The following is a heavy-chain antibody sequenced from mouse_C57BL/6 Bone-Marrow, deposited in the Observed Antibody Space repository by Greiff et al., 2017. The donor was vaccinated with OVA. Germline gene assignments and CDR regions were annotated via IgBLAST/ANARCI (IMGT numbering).Heavy chain of an antibody. CDR3: ARGVYYGSSYDFDY. Sequence: QVQLQQPGAELVRPGSSVKLSCKASGYTFTSYWMDWVKQRPGQGLEWIGNIYPSDSETHYTQKFKDKATLTVDKSSSTAYMQLSSLTSEDSAVYYCARGVYYGSSYDFDYWGQGTTLTVSS. CDR2: IYPSDSET. CDR1: GYTFTSYW. J-gene: IGHJ2*01. D-gene: IGHD1-1*01. V-gene: IGHV1-61*01.